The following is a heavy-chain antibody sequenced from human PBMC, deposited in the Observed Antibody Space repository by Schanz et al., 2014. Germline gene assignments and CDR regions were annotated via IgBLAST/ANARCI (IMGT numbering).Heavy chain of an antibody. V-gene: IGHV4-30-4*07. D-gene: IGHD4-17*01. CDR1: GVSISSGGYS. Sequence: QVQLQESGPGLVKPSQTLSLTCAVSGVSISSGGYSWNWIRQSPGKGLEWIGYIYYSGSTYYNPSLKSRVTISVDTSKNQFSLNLSSATAADTAVYYCARDRGHGDLPGDIWGQGTMVTVSS. J-gene: IGHJ3*02. CDR2: IYYSGST. CDR3: ARDRGHGDLPGDI.